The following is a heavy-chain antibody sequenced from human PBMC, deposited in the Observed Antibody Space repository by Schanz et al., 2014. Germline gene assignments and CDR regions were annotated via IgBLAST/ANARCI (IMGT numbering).Heavy chain of an antibody. D-gene: IGHD3-3*01. CDR2: MWNDGIKT. CDR3: ARDLLVSHYDFWSGNDY. J-gene: IGHJ4*02. Sequence: QVQLVESGGGVVRPGRSLRLSCATSGFTFSRFGMHWVRQAPGKGLEWVAVMWNDGIKTHYADSGKGRFTISRDNSKNTLYLQMNSLRADDTAVYYCARDLLVSHYDFWSGNDYWGQGTLVTVSS. V-gene: IGHV3-30*19. CDR1: GFTFSRFG.